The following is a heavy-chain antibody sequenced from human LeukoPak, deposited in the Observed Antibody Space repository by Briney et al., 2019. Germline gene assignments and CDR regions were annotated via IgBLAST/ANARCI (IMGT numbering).Heavy chain of an antibody. CDR3: ARSYDSSGYYTRYYLDS. CDR2: ISSNGVST. Sequence: GGSLRLSCAASGFTFSDHYMDWVRQAPGKGLEYVSAISSNGVSTYYANSVKARFTISRDNFKNMLYLQMGSLRAEDMAVYYCARSYDSSGYYTRYYLDSWGQGTLVTVSS. V-gene: IGHV3-64*01. J-gene: IGHJ4*02. CDR1: GFTFSDHY. D-gene: IGHD3-22*01.